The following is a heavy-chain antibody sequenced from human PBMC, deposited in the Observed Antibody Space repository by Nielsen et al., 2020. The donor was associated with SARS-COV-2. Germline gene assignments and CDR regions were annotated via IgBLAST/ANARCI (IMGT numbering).Heavy chain of an antibody. D-gene: IGHD3-16*02. CDR3: ARGDIMVTYGGIIPRYFDL. CDR1: GFTFSSYA. J-gene: IGHJ2*01. CDR2: ISYDGSNK. Sequence: GGSLRLSCAASGFTFSSYAMHWVRQAPGKGLEWVAVISYDGSNKYYADSVKGRFTISRDNAKNTLYLQMNSLRVEDTAVYYCARGDIMVTYGGIIPRYFDLWGRGTLVTVSS. V-gene: IGHV3-30-3*01.